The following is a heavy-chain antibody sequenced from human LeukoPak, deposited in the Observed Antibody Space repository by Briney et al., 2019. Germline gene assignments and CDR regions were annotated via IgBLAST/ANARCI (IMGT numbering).Heavy chain of an antibody. CDR2: ISYDGSNK. J-gene: IGHJ4*02. CDR1: GFTFSSYA. V-gene: IGHV3-30-3*01. Sequence: GGSLRLSCAASGFTFSSYAMHWVRQAPGKGLEWVAVISYDGSNKYYADSVKGRFTFSRDNSKNTLYLQMNSLRAEDTAVYYCARDRVGATDYFDYWGQGTLVTVSS. D-gene: IGHD1-26*01. CDR3: ARDRVGATDYFDY.